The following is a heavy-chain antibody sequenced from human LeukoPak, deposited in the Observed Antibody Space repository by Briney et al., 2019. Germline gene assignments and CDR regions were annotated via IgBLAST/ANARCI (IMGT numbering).Heavy chain of an antibody. D-gene: IGHD4-11*01. CDR1: GYTFTGYY. J-gene: IGHJ4*02. CDR2: INPYSGGT. Sequence: ASVKVSCKASGYTFTGYYMHWVRQAPGQGLEWMGWINPYSGGTNYAQKFQGRVTMARDTSISTAYMELSRLNFDDTAVYYCTSQDDYSNYGGVYWGLGTLVTVSS. V-gene: IGHV1-2*02. CDR3: TSQDDYSNYGGVY.